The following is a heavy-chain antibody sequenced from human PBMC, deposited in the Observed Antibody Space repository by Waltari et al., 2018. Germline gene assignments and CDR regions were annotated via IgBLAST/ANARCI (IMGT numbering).Heavy chain of an antibody. CDR2: ISSSGSTI. Sequence: EVQLVESGGGLVQPGGSLRLSCAASGFTFSSYEMNWVRQAPGKGLEWVSYISSSGSTIYYADSVKGRFTISRDNAKNSLYLQMNSLRAEDTAVYYCARVSGGNLYYYYYGMDVWGQGTTVTVSS. J-gene: IGHJ6*02. CDR1: GFTFSSYE. D-gene: IGHD2-15*01. CDR3: ARVSGGNLYYYYYGMDV. V-gene: IGHV3-48*03.